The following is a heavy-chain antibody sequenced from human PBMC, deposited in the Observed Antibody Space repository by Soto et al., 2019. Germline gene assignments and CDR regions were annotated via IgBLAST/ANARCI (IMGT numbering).Heavy chain of an antibody. Sequence: DVQLVESGGGLIQPGESLRLSCAAFGLTVSGKKYVAWVRQAPGKGLEWVSALYDVDGSFYADSVKGRFTTSSDSSKTTVYLQMNGRRPDDTAVYYCASWHEREHAYDVWCQGTTVTVSS. CDR2: LYDVDGS. J-gene: IGHJ3*01. V-gene: IGHV3-53*01. D-gene: IGHD1-1*01. CDR1: GLTVSGKKY. CDR3: ASWHEREHAYDV.